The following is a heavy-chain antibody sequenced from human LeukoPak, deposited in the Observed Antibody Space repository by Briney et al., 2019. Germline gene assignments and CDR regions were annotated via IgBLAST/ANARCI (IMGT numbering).Heavy chain of an antibody. V-gene: IGHV3-33*01. CDR2: IWYDGSNK. CDR1: GFTFSTYG. J-gene: IGHJ4*02. CDR3: ARGTMFPYYFDY. Sequence: GGSLRLSCAASGFTFSTYGMHWVRQAPGKGLEWVAFIWYDGSNKYYADSVKGRFTISRDNSKNTLYLQMNSLRAEDTAVYYCARGTMFPYYFDYWGQGTLVTVSS. D-gene: IGHD3-10*02.